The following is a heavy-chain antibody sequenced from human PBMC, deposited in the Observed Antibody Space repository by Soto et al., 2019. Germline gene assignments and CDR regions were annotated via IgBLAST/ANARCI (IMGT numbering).Heavy chain of an antibody. D-gene: IGHD6-19*01. CDR1: GYTFTSYG. CDR2: ISAYNGNT. V-gene: IGHV1-18*01. Sequence: GASVKVSCKASGYTFTSYGISWVRQAPGQGLEWMGWISAYNGNTNYAQKLQGRVTMTTDTSTSTAYMELRSLRSDDTAVYYCARGLQPIYSSGWYFGLGFAPWGQGTLVTVSS. CDR3: ARGLQPIYSSGWYFGLGFAP. J-gene: IGHJ5*02.